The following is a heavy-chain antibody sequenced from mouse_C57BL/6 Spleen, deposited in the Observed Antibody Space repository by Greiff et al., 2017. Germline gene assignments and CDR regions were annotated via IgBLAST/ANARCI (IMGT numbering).Heavy chain of an antibody. V-gene: IGHV1-81*01. CDR3: ARETIYYGNPYAMDY. Sequence: VKLQESGAELARPGASVKLSCKASGYTFTSYGISWVKQRTGQGLEWIGEIYPRSGNTYYNEKFKGKATLTADKSSSTAYMELRSLTSEDSAVXFCARETIYYGNPYAMDYWGQGTSVTVSS. CDR1: GYTFTSYG. D-gene: IGHD2-1*01. J-gene: IGHJ4*01. CDR2: IYPRSGNT.